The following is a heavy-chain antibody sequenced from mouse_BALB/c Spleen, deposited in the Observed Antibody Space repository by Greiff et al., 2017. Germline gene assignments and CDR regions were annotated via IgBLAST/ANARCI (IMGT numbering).Heavy chain of an antibody. CDR3: ARDRAYGSSYAMDY. D-gene: IGHD1-1*01. CDR1: GFTFSDYY. V-gene: IGHV5-4*02. CDR2: ISDGGSYT. J-gene: IGHJ4*01. Sequence: EVQLVESGGGLVKPGGSLKLSCAVSGFTFSDYYMYWVRQTPEKRLEWVATISDGGSYTYYQDSVKGRFTISRDNAKNNLYLQMNSMKSEDTAMYYCARDRAYGSSYAMDYWGQGTSGTVSS.